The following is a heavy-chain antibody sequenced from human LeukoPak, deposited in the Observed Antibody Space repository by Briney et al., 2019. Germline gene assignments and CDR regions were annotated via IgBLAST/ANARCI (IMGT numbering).Heavy chain of an antibody. CDR1: GYTFTGYY. J-gene: IGHJ5*02. CDR2: INPNSGGT. D-gene: IGHD5-24*01. CDR3: ARGVDRDGYNSWFDP. Sequence: GASVKVSCKASGYTFTGYYMHWVRQAPGQGLEWMGWINPNSGGTNYAQKFQGRVTMNRDTSISTAYMELSRLRSDDTAVYYCARGVDRDGYNSWFDPWGQGTLVTVSS. V-gene: IGHV1-2*02.